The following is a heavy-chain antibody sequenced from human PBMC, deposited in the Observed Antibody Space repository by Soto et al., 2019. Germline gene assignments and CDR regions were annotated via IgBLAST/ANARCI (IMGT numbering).Heavy chain of an antibody. V-gene: IGHV4-39*01. Sequence: SETLSLTCTVSGGSITSSYYWGWIRQPPGKGLEWIGSIYYSGSTYYNPSLKSRVTISVDTSKNQFSLKLSSVTAADTAVYYCATIPATTILTDYWGQGTLVTFSS. CDR2: IYYSGST. CDR1: GGSITSSYY. D-gene: IGHD2-2*02. CDR3: ATIPATTILTDY. J-gene: IGHJ4*02.